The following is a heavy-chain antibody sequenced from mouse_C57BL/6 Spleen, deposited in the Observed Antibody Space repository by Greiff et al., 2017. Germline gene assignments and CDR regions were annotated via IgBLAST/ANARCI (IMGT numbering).Heavy chain of an antibody. D-gene: IGHD4-1*01. J-gene: IGHJ3*01. CDR3: ASALTGTAWFAY. CDR1: GFTFSDYY. Sequence: EVKLMESEGGLVQPGSSMKLSCTASGFTFSDYYMAWVRQVPETGLEWVANINYDGSSTYYLDSLKSRFIISRDNAKNILYLQMSRLKSEDTATYYCASALTGTAWFAYWGQGTLVTVSA. CDR2: INYDGSST. V-gene: IGHV5-16*01.